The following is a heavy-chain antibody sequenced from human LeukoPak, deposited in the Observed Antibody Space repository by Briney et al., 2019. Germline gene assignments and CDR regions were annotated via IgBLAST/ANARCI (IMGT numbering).Heavy chain of an antibody. CDR3: ARHGSNYAYFDY. Sequence: PSETLSLTCTVSGGSISSSSYYWGWIRQPPGTGLEWIGSIYYSGSTYYNPSLKSRVTISVDTSKNQFSLKLSSVTAADTAVYYCARHGSNYAYFDYWGQGTLVTVSS. D-gene: IGHD5-24*01. J-gene: IGHJ4*02. CDR1: GGSISSSSYY. V-gene: IGHV4-39*01. CDR2: IYYSGST.